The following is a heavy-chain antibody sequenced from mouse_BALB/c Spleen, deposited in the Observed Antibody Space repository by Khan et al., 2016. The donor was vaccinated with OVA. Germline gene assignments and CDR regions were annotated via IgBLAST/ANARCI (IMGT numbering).Heavy chain of an antibody. J-gene: IGHJ3*01. D-gene: IGHD4-1*01. CDR1: GFTFSSYS. V-gene: IGHV5-6*01. CDR2: IRSGGDYT. Sequence: EVKLVESGGDLVKPGGSLKFSCAASGFTFSSYSMSWVRQTPDKRLEWVATIRSGGDYTYYSDHVKGRFTISRDNDKNTLYMQMSSLKSDDTAMYYCASHLTGAFADWGQGTLVTVSA. CDR3: ASHLTGAFAD.